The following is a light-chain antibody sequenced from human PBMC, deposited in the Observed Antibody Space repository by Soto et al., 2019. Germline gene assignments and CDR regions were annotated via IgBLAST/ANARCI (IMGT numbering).Light chain of an antibody. J-gene: IGKJ5*01. CDR2: DAS. CDR3: QQRSNMPPT. V-gene: IGKV3-11*01. Sequence: EVVLTQSAGTLSLSGGRRDTGCCMASASIGKCLDWYRQIPGQAPRLLIYDASNRATGIPDRFRGSGSVTDFPLTISSLEPEDFALYYCQQRSNMPPTFGQGTRLEIK. CDR1: ASIGKC.